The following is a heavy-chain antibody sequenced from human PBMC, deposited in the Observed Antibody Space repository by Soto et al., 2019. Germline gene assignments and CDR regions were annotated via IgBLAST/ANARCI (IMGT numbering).Heavy chain of an antibody. CDR3: ARHRIVIPAGTVYYYYGMDV. CDR2: IYPGDSDT. D-gene: IGHD6-19*01. V-gene: IGHV5-51*01. Sequence: PGESMKISYKGSGYSFTSYWIGWVRQMPGKGLEWMGIIYPGDSDTRNSPSFQGQVTISADKSISTAYLQWSSLKASDTAMYYCARHRIVIPAGTVYYYYGMDVWGQGTTVTVSS. CDR1: GYSFTSYW. J-gene: IGHJ6*02.